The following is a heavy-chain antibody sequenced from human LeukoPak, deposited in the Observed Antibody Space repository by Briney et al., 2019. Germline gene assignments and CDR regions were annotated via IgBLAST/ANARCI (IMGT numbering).Heavy chain of an antibody. D-gene: IGHD2-2*01. Sequence: GGSLRLSCAASGFAFSSYSMNWVRQAPGKGLEWVSYISSGSSTIYYADSVKSRFTISRDNAKNSLYLQMNSLRAEDTALYYCARDSVFRSSSCCDWFDPWGQGTLVTVSS. CDR3: ARDSVFRSSSCCDWFDP. CDR2: ISSGSSTI. V-gene: IGHV3-48*01. CDR1: GFAFSSYS. J-gene: IGHJ5*02.